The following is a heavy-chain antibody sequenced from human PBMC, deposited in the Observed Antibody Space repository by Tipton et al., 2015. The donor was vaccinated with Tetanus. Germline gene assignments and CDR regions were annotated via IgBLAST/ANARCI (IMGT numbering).Heavy chain of an antibody. CDR2: VSYSGRT. Sequence: GLVKPSETLSLTCIVSGGSLRSSDYYGAWVRQSPVKGLEWIGSVSYSGRTYYNPSLKSRVTTSVDTSKKDFSVRLTSVTAADTAVYYCVRGRGLGAYSYGFEYWGQGALVTVSS. CDR1: GGSLRSSDYY. J-gene: IGHJ4*02. V-gene: IGHV4-39*02. CDR3: VRGRGLGAYSYGFEY. D-gene: IGHD5-18*01.